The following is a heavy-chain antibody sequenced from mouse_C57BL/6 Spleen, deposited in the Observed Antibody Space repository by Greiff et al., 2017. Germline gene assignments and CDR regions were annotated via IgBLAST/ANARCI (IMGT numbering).Heavy chain of an antibody. J-gene: IGHJ4*01. CDR1: GYSITSGYD. D-gene: IGHD2-13*01. CDR3: ARGLLQGAMDY. CDR2: ISYSGST. Sequence: VQLKESGPGMVKPSQSLSLTCTVTGYSITSGYDWHWIRHFPGNKLEWMGYISYSGSTNYNPSLKSRISITHDTSKNHFFLKLNSVTTEDTATYYCARGLLQGAMDYWGQGTSVTVSS. V-gene: IGHV3-1*01.